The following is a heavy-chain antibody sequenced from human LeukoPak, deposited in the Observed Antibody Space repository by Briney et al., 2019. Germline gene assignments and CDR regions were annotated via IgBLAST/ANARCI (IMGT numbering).Heavy chain of an antibody. CDR3: AREYYDRRGYFLLHYSDH. J-gene: IGHJ4*02. Sequence: GGSLRLSCAASGFTLSSYAMSWVRQAPGKGLEWVSGISGSGCSTYYADSVKGRFTISRDNSKNTLYLQINSLRAEDTAVYYCAREYYDRRGYFLLHYSDHWGQGTLVTVSS. V-gene: IGHV3-23*01. CDR2: ISGSGCST. CDR1: GFTLSSYA. D-gene: IGHD3-22*01.